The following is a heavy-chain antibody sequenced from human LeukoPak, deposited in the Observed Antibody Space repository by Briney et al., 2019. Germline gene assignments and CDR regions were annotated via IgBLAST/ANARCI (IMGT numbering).Heavy chain of an antibody. D-gene: IGHD6-13*01. Sequence: SETLSLTCTVSGGSISSYYWSWIRQPPGKGLEWIGYIYYSGSTNYNPSLKSRVTISVDTSKNQFSLKLSSVTAADTAVYYCARAEQQLVGGWFDPWGQGTLVTVSS. J-gene: IGHJ5*02. CDR2: IYYSGST. CDR3: ARAEQQLVGGWFDP. CDR1: GGSISSYY. V-gene: IGHV4-59*01.